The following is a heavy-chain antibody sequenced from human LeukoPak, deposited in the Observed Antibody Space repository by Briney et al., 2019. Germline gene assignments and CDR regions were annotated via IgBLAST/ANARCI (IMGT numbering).Heavy chain of an antibody. D-gene: IGHD3-10*01. Sequence: ASVKVSCKASGYTFTSDYMHCVRQAPGQRLEWTGIINPSGGSTSYAQKFQGRVTMTRDMSTSTVYMELSSLRSGGTGVYYCARARGDFDYWGQGTLVTVSS. J-gene: IGHJ4*02. CDR2: INPSGGST. CDR3: ARARGDFDY. CDR1: GYTFTSDY. V-gene: IGHV1-46*01.